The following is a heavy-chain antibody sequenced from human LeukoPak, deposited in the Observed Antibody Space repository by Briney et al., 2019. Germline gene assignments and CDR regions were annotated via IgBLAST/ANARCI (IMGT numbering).Heavy chain of an antibody. D-gene: IGHD3-9*01. Sequence: GASVKVSCKASGYTFTSYYMHWVRQAPGQGLEWMGIINPSGGSTSCAQKFQGRVTMTRDTSTSTVYMELSSLRSEDTAVYYCARDMGIDWLLFLGGSYGMDVWGQGTTVTVSS. CDR3: ARDMGIDWLLFLGGSYGMDV. CDR2: INPSGGST. V-gene: IGHV1-46*01. J-gene: IGHJ6*02. CDR1: GYTFTSYY.